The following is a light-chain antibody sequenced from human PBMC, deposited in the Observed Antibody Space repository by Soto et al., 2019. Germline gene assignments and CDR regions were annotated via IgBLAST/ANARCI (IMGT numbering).Light chain of an antibody. CDR3: QQFNSPLT. V-gene: IGKV1-13*02. J-gene: IGKJ4*01. CDR1: QGISSA. CDR2: DAS. Sequence: AIQLTQSPSSLSASVGDRVTITCRASQGISSALAWYQQKPGKAPKLLIYDASSWESGVPSRFSGSGSGTDFTLTSSSLQPEECATYYRQQFNSPLTVGGGTKVEIK.